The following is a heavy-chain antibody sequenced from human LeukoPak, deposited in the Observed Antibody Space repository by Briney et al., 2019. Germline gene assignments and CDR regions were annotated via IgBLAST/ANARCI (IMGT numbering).Heavy chain of an antibody. D-gene: IGHD3-22*01. CDR2: IIPIFGTA. Sequence: ASVKVSCKAFGYTLTGYYIHWVRQAPGQGLEWMGGIIPIFGTANYAQKFQGKVTITADESTSTAYIELSSLRSEDTAIYYCARGWDYDSGGRPTAYVYWGQGTLVSVSS. J-gene: IGHJ4*02. V-gene: IGHV1-69*13. CDR1: GYTLTGYY. CDR3: ARGWDYDSGGRPTAYVY.